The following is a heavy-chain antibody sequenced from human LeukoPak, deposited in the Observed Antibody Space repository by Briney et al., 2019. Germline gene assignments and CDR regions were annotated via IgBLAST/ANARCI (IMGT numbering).Heavy chain of an antibody. CDR1: GFAFSSYG. Sequence: GGSLRLSCAASGFAFSSYGMHWVRQAPGKGLEWVAVIWYDGSNKYYADSVKGRFTISRDNSKNTLYLQMNSLRAEDTAVYYCARDPYGMDVWGQGTTVTVSS. J-gene: IGHJ6*02. CDR2: IWYDGSNK. V-gene: IGHV3-33*01. CDR3: ARDPYGMDV.